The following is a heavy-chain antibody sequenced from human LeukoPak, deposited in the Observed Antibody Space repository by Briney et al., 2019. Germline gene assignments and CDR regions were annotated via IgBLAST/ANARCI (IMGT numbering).Heavy chain of an antibody. D-gene: IGHD2-15*01. V-gene: IGHV3-21*01. Sequence: GGPLRLSCAASGFTFSDYTMNWVRQAPGKGLEWVACITTRSSYMYYADSVKGRFTISRDNAKNSLYLQMNSLRAEDTAVYYCAKDRLTYYYYGMDVWGQGTTVTVSS. CDR2: ITTRSSYM. J-gene: IGHJ6*02. CDR1: GFTFSDYT. CDR3: AKDRLTYYYYGMDV.